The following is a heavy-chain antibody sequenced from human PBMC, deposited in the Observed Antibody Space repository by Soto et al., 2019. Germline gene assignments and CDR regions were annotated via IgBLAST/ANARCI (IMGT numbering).Heavy chain of an antibody. CDR1: GGTFSSYA. Sequence: SVKVSCKASGGTFSSYAISWVRQAPGQGLEWMGGIIPIFGTANYAQKFQGRVTITADESTSTAYMELSSLRSEDTAVFYCANVARAFSRSGYGMDVWGQGTTVTVSS. D-gene: IGHD3-3*02. V-gene: IGHV1-69*13. J-gene: IGHJ6*02. CDR2: IIPIFGTA. CDR3: ANVARAFSRSGYGMDV.